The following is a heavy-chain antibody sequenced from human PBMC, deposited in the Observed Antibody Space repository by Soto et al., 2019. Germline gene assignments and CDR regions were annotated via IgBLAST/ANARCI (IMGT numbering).Heavy chain of an antibody. CDR1: GGTFSSYA. CDR3: ARASTLTGHSGSVSCPRMDG. V-gene: IGHV1-69*06. Sequence: SLQVSCTSSGGTFSSYAISWVRQAPGQGLEWMGGILPIFGTANYARKFQGRVTITADRSTSTAYMELSSLRSEDTAVYYCARASTLTGHSGSVSCPRMDGWGQGTSVTVAS. CDR2: ILPIFGTA. D-gene: IGHD2-2*01. J-gene: IGHJ6*02.